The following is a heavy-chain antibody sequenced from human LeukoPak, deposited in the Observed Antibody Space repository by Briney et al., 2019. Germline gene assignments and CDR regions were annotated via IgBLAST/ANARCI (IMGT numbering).Heavy chain of an antibody. CDR3: AGVSGIFSLSGRAF. CDR2: IIPTLGIA. Sequence: SVKVSCKASGGTFSSYAIIWVRQAPGQGLEWMGRIIPTLGIADYAQKFQGRVTITADKATSTAYMELSSLRSDDTAVFYCAGVSGIFSLSGRAFGAKGPTVPVPS. J-gene: IGHJ6*04. CDR1: GGTFSSYA. D-gene: IGHD3-10*01. V-gene: IGHV1-69*04.